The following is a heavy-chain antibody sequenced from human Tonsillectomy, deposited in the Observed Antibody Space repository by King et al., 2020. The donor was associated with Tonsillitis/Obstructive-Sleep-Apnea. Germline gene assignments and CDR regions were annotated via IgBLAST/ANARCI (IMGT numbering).Heavy chain of an antibody. J-gene: IGHJ6*03. CDR1: GYTFVNYW. D-gene: IGHD3-16*01. Sequence: VQLVQSGAEVKKPGESLKISCKGSGYTFVNYWIGWVRQMPGKGLXWMGXXXXGXSDXXYSPSFQGQVTISADKSISTAYLLWSSLKASDTGMYYCARRGGYYSMDVWGKGTTVTVSS. CDR3: ARRGGYYSMDV. CDR2: XXXGXSDX. V-gene: IGHV5-51*01.